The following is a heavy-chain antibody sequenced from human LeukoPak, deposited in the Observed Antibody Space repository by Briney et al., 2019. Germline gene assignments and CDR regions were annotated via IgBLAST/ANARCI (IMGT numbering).Heavy chain of an antibody. CDR2: IYYSGTT. V-gene: IGHV4-30-4*01. CDR3: ARTCIGGNCYLSFDY. D-gene: IGHD2-15*01. Sequence: SETLSLTCTVSGVSIISGDYYWSWIRQPPGKGLEWIGYIYYSGTTYYNPSLKSRLTISVDASKNQFSLRLTSVTAADSAVYYCARTCIGGNCYLSFDYRGQGTLVTVSS. J-gene: IGHJ4*02. CDR1: GVSIISGDYY.